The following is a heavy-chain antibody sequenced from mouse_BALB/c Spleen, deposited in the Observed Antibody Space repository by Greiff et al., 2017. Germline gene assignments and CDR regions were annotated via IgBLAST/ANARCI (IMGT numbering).Heavy chain of an antibody. CDR1: GYTFTSYV. V-gene: IGHV1-14*01. CDR3: ARRRGYEQYYFDY. D-gene: IGHD2-2*01. CDR2: INPYNDGT. J-gene: IGHJ2*01. Sequence: VQLQQSGPELVKPGASVKMSCKASGYTFTSYVMHWVKQKPGQGLEWIGYINPYNDGTKYNEKFKGKATLTSDKSYSTAYMELSSLTSEDSAVYYCARRRGYEQYYFDYWGQGTTLTVSS.